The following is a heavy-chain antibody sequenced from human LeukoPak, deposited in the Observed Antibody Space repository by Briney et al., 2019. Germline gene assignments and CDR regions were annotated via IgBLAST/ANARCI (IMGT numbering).Heavy chain of an antibody. J-gene: IGHJ6*03. CDR2: MNPNSGNT. CDR3: ARSQGDPWDNYYYYYYMDV. CDR1: GYTSSTYD. D-gene: IGHD1-26*01. Sequence: ASVKVSCKASGYTSSTYDINWVRQATGQGLEWMGWMNPNSGNTGYAQKFQGRVTMARDTSISTAYMELSSLRSDDTAVYYCARSQGDPWDNYYYYYYMDVWGKGTTVTVSS. V-gene: IGHV1-8*01.